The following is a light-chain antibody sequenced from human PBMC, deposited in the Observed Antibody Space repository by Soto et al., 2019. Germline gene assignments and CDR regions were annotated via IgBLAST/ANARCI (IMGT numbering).Light chain of an antibody. V-gene: IGKV3D-20*02. CDR1: QSVTNRY. J-gene: IGKJ4*01. Sequence: ESVLTQSPGTLSLSPGDRATLSCRASQSVTNRYFAWYQQKPGQAPRLLIYGISNRATGIPDRFSGSGSGTDFTLTISRLEPEDFAVYYCQQRSNWPPVLTFGGGTKVEIK. CDR3: QQRSNWPPVLT. CDR2: GIS.